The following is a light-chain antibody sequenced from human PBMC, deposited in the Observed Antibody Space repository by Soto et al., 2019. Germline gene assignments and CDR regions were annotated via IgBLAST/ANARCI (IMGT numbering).Light chain of an antibody. CDR3: QQRSNWPPEIT. V-gene: IGKV3-11*01. CDR1: QSVSSY. CDR2: DAS. J-gene: IGKJ5*01. Sequence: EIVLTQSPATLSLSPWERATLSGRASQSVSSYLAWYQQKTGQAPRLLIYDASNRATGIPARFSGIVSLTYFTFTISSLEPEDFAVYYCQQRSNWPPEITFGQGTRLEIK.